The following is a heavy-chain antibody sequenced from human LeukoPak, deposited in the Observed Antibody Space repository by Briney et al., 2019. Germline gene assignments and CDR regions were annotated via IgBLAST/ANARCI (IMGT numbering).Heavy chain of an antibody. J-gene: IGHJ6*03. V-gene: IGHV1-2*02. CDR2: INPNNGDT. CDR3: ARGVAGVYFYYYMDV. D-gene: IGHD1-14*01. Sequence: ASVKVSCKASGYTFTGYYMHWVRQAPGQGLEWMGWINPNNGDTHYAQKFQGTVTMTRDTSISTAYMELSSLRSDDTAVYYCARGVAGVYFYYYMDVWGKGTTVTVSS. CDR1: GYTFTGYY.